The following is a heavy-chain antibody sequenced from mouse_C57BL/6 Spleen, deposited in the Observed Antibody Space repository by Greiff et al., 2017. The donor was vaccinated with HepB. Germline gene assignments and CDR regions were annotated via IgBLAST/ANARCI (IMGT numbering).Heavy chain of an antibody. J-gene: IGHJ3*01. CDR2: ISDGGSYT. Sequence: VQLQQSGGGLVKPGGSLKLSCAASGFTFSSYAMSWVRQTPEKRLEWVATISDGGSYTYYPDNVKGRFTISRDNAKNNLYLQMSHLKSEDTAMYYCAREGYYAWFAYWGQGTLVTVSA. D-gene: IGHD2-3*01. CDR1: GFTFSSYA. V-gene: IGHV5-4*01. CDR3: AREGYYAWFAY.